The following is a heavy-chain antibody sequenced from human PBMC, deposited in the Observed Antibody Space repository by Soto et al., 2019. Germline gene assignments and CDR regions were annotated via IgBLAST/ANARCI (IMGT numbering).Heavy chain of an antibody. V-gene: IGHV1-18*01. CDR2: ISAYNGNT. CDR3: ARVAGSQDYYYGMEV. CDR1: GYTFTSYG. Sequence: ASVKVSCKASGYTFTSYGISWVRQAPGQGLEWMGWISAYNGNTNYAQKLQGRVTMTTDTSTSTAYMELRSLRSDDTAVYYCARVAGSQDYYYGMEVWGQGTKVTVSS. D-gene: IGHD6-13*01. J-gene: IGHJ6*02.